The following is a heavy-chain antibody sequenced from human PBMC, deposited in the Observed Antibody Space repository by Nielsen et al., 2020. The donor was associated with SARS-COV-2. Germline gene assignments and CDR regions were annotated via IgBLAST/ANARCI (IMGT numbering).Heavy chain of an antibody. CDR2: IRSKPNNYAT. CDR1: GISFSGSG. Sequence: GESLKISCAVSGISFSGSGIHWARRASGKGLEWIGRIRSKPNNYATAYGGSVEGRFTISRDDSKSMAYLQMNRLQAEDTAVYYCSMLTTSGWYWGQGTLVTVSS. V-gene: IGHV3-73*01. CDR3: SMLTTSGWY. J-gene: IGHJ4*02. D-gene: IGHD6-19*01.